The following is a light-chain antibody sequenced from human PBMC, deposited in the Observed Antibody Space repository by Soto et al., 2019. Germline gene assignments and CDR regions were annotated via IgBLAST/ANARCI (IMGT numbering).Light chain of an antibody. CDR3: QQRSDWPIT. Sequence: EIVMTQSPATLSVSPGERATLSCRASQSVSSNLAWYQQKPGQAPRLLIYDASHRATGIPARFSGSGSGTDFTLTISSLDPEDFAVYYCQQRSDWPITFGQGTRLEIK. V-gene: IGKV3-11*01. CDR1: QSVSSN. J-gene: IGKJ5*01. CDR2: DAS.